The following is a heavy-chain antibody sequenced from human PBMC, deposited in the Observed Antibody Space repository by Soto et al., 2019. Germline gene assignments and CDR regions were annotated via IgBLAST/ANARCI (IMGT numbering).Heavy chain of an antibody. CDR1: GFTFSSYA. CDR2: ISGSGGST. CDR3: AKAIPHRIAAAGYFDY. D-gene: IGHD6-13*01. V-gene: IGHV3-23*01. J-gene: IGHJ4*02. Sequence: GGSLRLSCAASGFTFSSYAMSWVRQAPGKGLEWVSAISGSGGSTYYADSVKGWFTISRDNSKNTLYLQMNSLRAEDTAVYYCAKAIPHRIAAAGYFDYWGQGTLVTVSS.